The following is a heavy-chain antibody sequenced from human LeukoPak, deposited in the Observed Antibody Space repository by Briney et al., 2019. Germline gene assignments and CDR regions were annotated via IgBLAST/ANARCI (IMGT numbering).Heavy chain of an antibody. CDR1: GYSISSGYY. CDR3: ARAVTTPSFLRV. V-gene: IGHV4-38-2*02. CDR2: IYHSGST. D-gene: IGHD4-17*01. J-gene: IGHJ4*02. Sequence: SETLSLTCTVSGYSISSGYYWGWIRQPPGKGLEWIGSIYHSGSTYYNPSLKSRVTISVDTSKNQFSLKLSSVTAADTAVYYRARAVTTPSFLRVWGQGTLVTVSA.